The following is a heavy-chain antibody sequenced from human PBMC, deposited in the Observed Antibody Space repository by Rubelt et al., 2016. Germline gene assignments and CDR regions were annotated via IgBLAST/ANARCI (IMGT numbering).Heavy chain of an antibody. CDR3: ARETYDSSGYYY. Sequence: EVQLVESGGGVVQPGGSLRLSCAASGFTFDDYAMHWVRQAPGKGLEWVSLISGDGGSTYYADSVKGRFTISRDNSKNSLYLQMNSLRAEDTAVYYCARETYDSSGYYYWGQGTLVTVSS. D-gene: IGHD3-22*01. V-gene: IGHV3-43*02. J-gene: IGHJ4*02. CDR1: GFTFDDYA. CDR2: ISGDGGST.